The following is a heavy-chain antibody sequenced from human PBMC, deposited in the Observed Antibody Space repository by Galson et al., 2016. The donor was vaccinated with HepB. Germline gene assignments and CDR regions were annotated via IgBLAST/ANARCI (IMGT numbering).Heavy chain of an antibody. CDR3: AALYKSSWYVGPFDY. V-gene: IGHV4-39*01. J-gene: IGHJ4*02. CDR2: IHSSVCT. D-gene: IGHD6-13*01. CDR1: GDSIRSSSYY. Sequence: SETLSLTCTVSGDSIRSSSYYWGWIRQPPGKGLEWIGIIHSSVCTYYNPSLKCRLTISVDTSKNEFSLKLRSVTAADTAGYYGAALYKSSWYVGPFDYWGQGTLVTVSS.